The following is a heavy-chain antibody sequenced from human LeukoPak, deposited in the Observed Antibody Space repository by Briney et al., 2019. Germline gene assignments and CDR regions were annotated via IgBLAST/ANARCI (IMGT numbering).Heavy chain of an antibody. Sequence: GGSLRLSCAASGFTFSSYGIHWVRQAPGKGLEWVTLIWYDGSNKYYADSVKGRFTVSRDNSKSTLYLQVNSLTVDDTAVYYCARETSSVHSNAGPPFDYWGQGTLVTVSS. CDR1: GFTFSSYG. CDR3: ARETSSVHSNAGPPFDY. D-gene: IGHD2-15*01. V-gene: IGHV3-33*01. CDR2: IWYDGSNK. J-gene: IGHJ4*02.